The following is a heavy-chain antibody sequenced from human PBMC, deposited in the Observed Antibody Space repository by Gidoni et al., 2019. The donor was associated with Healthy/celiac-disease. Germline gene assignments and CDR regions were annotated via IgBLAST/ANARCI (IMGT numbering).Heavy chain of an antibody. D-gene: IGHD2-2*01. J-gene: IGHJ6*02. Sequence: QVQLQQWGAGLLKPSETLSLTSAVYGGSFRGYYWSWIRQPPGKGLEWIWEINHSRSTNYNPSLKSRVTISVDTSKNQFSLKLSSVTAADTAVYYCAREGVVPAALYGYYYYGMDVWGQGTTVTVSS. CDR2: INHSRST. V-gene: IGHV4-34*01. CDR3: AREGVVPAALYGYYYYGMDV. CDR1: GGSFRGYY.